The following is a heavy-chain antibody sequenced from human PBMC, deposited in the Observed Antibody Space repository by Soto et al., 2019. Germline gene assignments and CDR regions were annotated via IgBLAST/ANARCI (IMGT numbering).Heavy chain of an antibody. V-gene: IGHV1-18*04. CDR3: AGFSGGVYTTYYLYYGMDV. J-gene: IGHJ6*02. CDR2: ITTYNGNT. CDR1: GYSFTSYG. Sequence: ASVKVSCKASGYSFTSYGISWVRQAPGQGLDWMGWITTYNGNTKYAQDLQGRVTMTTDTSTSTAYMELRSLRSDDTAVYYCAGFSGGVYTTYYLYYGMDVWGQGTTVTVSS. D-gene: IGHD1-26*01.